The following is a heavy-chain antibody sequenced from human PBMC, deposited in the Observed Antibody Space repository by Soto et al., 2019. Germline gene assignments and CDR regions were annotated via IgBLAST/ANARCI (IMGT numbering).Heavy chain of an antibody. Sequence: SETLSLTCAVSGYSISSSNWWGWIRQPPGKGLEWIGYIYYSGTTYYNPSLKSRVTMSVDTSKNQFSLKLTSVTAVDTAVYYCARREIKGPIDYWGKGTVVTVSS. D-gene: IGHD1-26*01. CDR1: GYSISSSNW. V-gene: IGHV4-28*01. CDR2: IYYSGTT. J-gene: IGHJ4*02. CDR3: ARREIKGPIDY.